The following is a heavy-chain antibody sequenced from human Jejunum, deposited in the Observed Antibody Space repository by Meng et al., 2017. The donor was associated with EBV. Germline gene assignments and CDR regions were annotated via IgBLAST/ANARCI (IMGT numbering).Heavy chain of an antibody. CDR2: ISSSSSYI. V-gene: IGHV3-21*01. D-gene: IGHD2-15*01. CDR3: ARDRVVVTSWYFDL. Sequence: EVQLVESGGGRGKPGGSLRRSCAASGFTFSSYSMNWVRQAPGKGLEWVSSISSSSSYIYYADSVKGRFTISRDNAKNSLYLQMNSLRAEDTAVYYCARDRVVVTSWYFDLWGRGTLVTVSS. CDR1: GFTFSSYS. J-gene: IGHJ2*01.